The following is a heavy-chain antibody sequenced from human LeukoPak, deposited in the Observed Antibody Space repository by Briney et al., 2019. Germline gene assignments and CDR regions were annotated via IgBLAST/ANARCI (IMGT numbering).Heavy chain of an antibody. Sequence: GESLKISCKGSGYSFSNYYIGWVRQMPGKGLEWMAIVSPSDSVTRYCPSFRGQVTISADKSISTVYLQWSSLEASDTAMYYCARHRSDSSSSPIDYWGQGTLVTVSS. CDR2: VSPSDSVT. CDR1: GYSFSNYY. D-gene: IGHD6-6*01. V-gene: IGHV5-51*01. J-gene: IGHJ4*02. CDR3: ARHRSDSSSSPIDY.